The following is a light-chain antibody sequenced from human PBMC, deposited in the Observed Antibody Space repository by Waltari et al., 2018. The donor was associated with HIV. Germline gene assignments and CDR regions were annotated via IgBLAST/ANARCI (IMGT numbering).Light chain of an antibody. J-gene: IGLJ2*01. CDR2: DVS. CDR1: SSDVGVYHF. Sequence: QSALTQPRPVSGSPGQSVTIYCTGTSSDVGVYHFVSWYQQHPGKAPKLMIYDVSKRPSGVPDRFSGSKSGNTASLTISGLQAEDEADYYCCSYAGSYPVVFGGGTKLTVL. CDR3: CSYAGSYPVV. V-gene: IGLV2-11*01.